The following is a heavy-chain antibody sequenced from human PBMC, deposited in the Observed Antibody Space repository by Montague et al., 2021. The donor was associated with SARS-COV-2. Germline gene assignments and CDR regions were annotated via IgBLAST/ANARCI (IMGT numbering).Heavy chain of an antibody. Sequence: SETLSLTCAVYGGSFSGYYWSWIRQPPGKGLEWMGEINHSGSTNYNPSXXSRVTISVDTSKNQFSLTLSSVTAADTAVYYCARGSRQWLVLPPPYYYFDYWGQGTLVTVSS. D-gene: IGHD6-19*01. CDR2: INHSGST. V-gene: IGHV4-34*01. J-gene: IGHJ4*02. CDR3: ARGSRQWLVLPPPYYYFDY. CDR1: GGSFSGYY.